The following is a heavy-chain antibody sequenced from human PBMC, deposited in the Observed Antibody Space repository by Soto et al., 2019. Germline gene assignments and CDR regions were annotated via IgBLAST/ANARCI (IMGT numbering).Heavy chain of an antibody. CDR2: INPSGGGT. Sequence: GASVKVSCKASGYTFSNYYMHWVRQAPGQGLEWMGMINPSGGGTSYAQKFQDRVTMTRERSTSTVYMEVSSLTSEDTAVYYCTRDAVSSGWIPSGWFDPWGHGTLVTVSS. J-gene: IGHJ5*02. CDR1: GYTFSNYY. D-gene: IGHD6-19*01. CDR3: TRDAVSSGWIPSGWFDP. V-gene: IGHV1-46*03.